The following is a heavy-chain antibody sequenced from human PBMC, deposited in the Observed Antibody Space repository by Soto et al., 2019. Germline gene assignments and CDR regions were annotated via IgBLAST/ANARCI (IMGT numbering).Heavy chain of an antibody. Sequence: SETLSLTCTVSGGSIRDYFWTWIRQPPGKGLEWIGYIYYSGRTNYNPSLKSRVSISVDTSKNHFSLQLRSVTAADTAVYYCARVGGDDFGDSGGFDYWGRGTLVTVSS. CDR3: ARVGGDDFGDSGGFDY. CDR1: GGSIRDYF. D-gene: IGHD4-17*01. V-gene: IGHV4-59*01. J-gene: IGHJ4*02. CDR2: IYYSGRT.